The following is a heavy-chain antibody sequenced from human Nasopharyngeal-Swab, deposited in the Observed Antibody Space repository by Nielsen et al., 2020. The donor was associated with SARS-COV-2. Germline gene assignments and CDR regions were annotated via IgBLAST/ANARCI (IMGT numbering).Heavy chain of an antibody. Sequence: ISCAASGFTFSDYYMSWIRQAPGKGLEWVSYISSSGSTIYYADSVKGRFTISRDNAKNSLYLQMNSLRAEDTAVYYCARVDQGGYCSSTSCYAFDIWGQGTMVTVSS. D-gene: IGHD2-2*01. CDR1: GFTFSDYY. CDR3: ARVDQGGYCSSTSCYAFDI. V-gene: IGHV3-11*04. CDR2: ISSSGSTI. J-gene: IGHJ3*02.